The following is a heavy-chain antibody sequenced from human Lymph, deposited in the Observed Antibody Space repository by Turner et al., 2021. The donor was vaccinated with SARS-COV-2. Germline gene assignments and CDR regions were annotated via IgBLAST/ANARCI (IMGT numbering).Heavy chain of an antibody. CDR1: GFTFSTYW. D-gene: IGHD1-26*01. V-gene: IGHV3-7*01. CDR3: ARLSMGDWHFDL. J-gene: IGHJ2*01. CDR2: IKQDGSEK. Sequence: EVQLVESGGGLVQPGGSLRLSCAASGFTFSTYWMIWVRQAPGKGLEWVANIKQDGSEKYYVDSVKGRFTISRDNAKNSRYLQMNSLRAEDTAVYYCARLSMGDWHFDLWGRGTLVTVSS.